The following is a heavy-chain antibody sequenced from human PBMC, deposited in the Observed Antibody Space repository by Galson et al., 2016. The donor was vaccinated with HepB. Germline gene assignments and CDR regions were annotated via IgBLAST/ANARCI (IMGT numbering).Heavy chain of an antibody. V-gene: IGHV3-48*02. CDR1: GFTFGSYS. Sequence: SLRLSCAVSGFTFGSYSMNWVRQAPGKGLEWVSYISSTSNTIFYADSVPGRFTISIDNAKNSLYLQMNSLRDEDTAVYYCARDCSYCGGDCYSFHYGLDVWGQGTTVTVSS. CDR2: ISSTSNTI. CDR3: ARDCSYCGGDCYSFHYGLDV. D-gene: IGHD2-21*02. J-gene: IGHJ6*02.